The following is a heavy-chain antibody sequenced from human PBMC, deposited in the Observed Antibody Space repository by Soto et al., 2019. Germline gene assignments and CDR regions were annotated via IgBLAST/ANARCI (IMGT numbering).Heavy chain of an antibody. V-gene: IGHV3-48*02. CDR1: GFTFSSYS. D-gene: IGHD2-2*01. CDR2: MSSSSSTI. J-gene: IGHJ6*02. Sequence: EVQLVESGGGLVQPGGSLRLSCAASGFTFSSYSMNWVRQAPGKGLEWVAYMSSSSSTIYYADSVKGRFTISRDNAKNSLYMQMNTLSDEDTAVYYGARAEYVSYLGGMDVWGQGTTVTVSS. CDR3: ARAEYVSYLGGMDV.